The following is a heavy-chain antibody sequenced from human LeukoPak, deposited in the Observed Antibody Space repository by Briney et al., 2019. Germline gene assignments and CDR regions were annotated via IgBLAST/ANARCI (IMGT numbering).Heavy chain of an antibody. CDR3: AKSAPRNPNFTIQTPFWY. Sequence: PGGSLRLSCAASGFTFSSYAMSWVRQAPGKGLEWVSAISGSGGSTYYADSVKGRFTISRDNSKNTLYLQMNSLRAEDTAVYYCAKSAPRNPNFTIQTPFWYWGQGTLVTVSS. CDR1: GFTFSSYA. CDR2: ISGSGGST. J-gene: IGHJ4*02. V-gene: IGHV3-23*01. D-gene: IGHD1-14*01.